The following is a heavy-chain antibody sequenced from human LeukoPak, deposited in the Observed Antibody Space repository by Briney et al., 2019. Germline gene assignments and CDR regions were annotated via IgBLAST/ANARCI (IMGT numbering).Heavy chain of an antibody. CDR3: ASALDGYKTRDAFDI. V-gene: IGHV3-21*01. Sequence: PGGSLRLSCPGSGFTFSSYTLNWVGQAPGEGLECVSCITYDSSYIYYADSVKGRFTISRDNAKNSLYLHMNSLRAEDTAVYYCASALDGYKTRDAFDIWGQGGRVTVSS. CDR2: ITYDSSYI. J-gene: IGHJ3*02. D-gene: IGHD5-24*01. CDR1: GFTFSSYT.